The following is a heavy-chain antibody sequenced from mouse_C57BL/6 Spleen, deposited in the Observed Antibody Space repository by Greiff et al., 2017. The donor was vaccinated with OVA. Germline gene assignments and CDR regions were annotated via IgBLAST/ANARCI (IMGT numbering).Heavy chain of an antibody. V-gene: IGHV5-17*01. D-gene: IGHD1-1*01. Sequence: EVQLVESGGGLVKPGGSLKLSCAASGFTFSDYGMHWVRQAPEKGLEWVAYISSGSSTIYYADTVKGRFTISRDNAKKTLFLQMTILRSEDTAMYYCAKDYGSSYLFDYWGQGTTLTVSS. CDR3: AKDYGSSYLFDY. CDR2: ISSGSSTI. CDR1: GFTFSDYG. J-gene: IGHJ2*01.